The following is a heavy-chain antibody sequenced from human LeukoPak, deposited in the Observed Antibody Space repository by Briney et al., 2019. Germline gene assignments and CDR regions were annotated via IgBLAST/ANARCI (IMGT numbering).Heavy chain of an antibody. J-gene: IGHJ4*02. D-gene: IGHD3-22*01. CDR1: GYTFTSYG. CDR2: IIPILGIA. Sequence: EASVKVSCKASGYTFTSYGISWVRQAPGQGLEWMGRIIPILGIANYAQKFQGRVTITADKSTSTAYMELSSLRPEDTAVYYCARDVVSQDDSSGSTTYVDYWAREPWSPSPQ. V-gene: IGHV1-69*04. CDR3: ARDVVSQDDSSGSTTYVDY.